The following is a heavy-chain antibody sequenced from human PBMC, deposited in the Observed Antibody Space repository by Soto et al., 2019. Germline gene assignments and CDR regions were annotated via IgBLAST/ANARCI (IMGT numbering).Heavy chain of an antibody. V-gene: IGHV4-34*01. CDR3: ARDQNLDYGDYTTPFDY. D-gene: IGHD4-17*01. Sequence: SETLSLTCAVYGGSFSGYYWSWIRQPPGKGLEWIGEINHSGSTNYNPSLKSRVTISVDTSKNQFSLKLSSVTAADTAVYYCARDQNLDYGDYTTPFDYWGQGTLVTVSS. CDR1: GGSFSGYY. CDR2: INHSGST. J-gene: IGHJ4*02.